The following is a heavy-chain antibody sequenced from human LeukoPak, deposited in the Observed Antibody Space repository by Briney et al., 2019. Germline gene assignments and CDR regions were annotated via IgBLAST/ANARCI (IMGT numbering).Heavy chain of an antibody. J-gene: IGHJ4*02. D-gene: IGHD3-9*01. Sequence: PSETLSLTCAVSGYSISSSNWWGWIRQPPGKGLEWIGYIYYSGSTYYSPSLKSRVTMSVDTSKNQFSLKLSSVTAVDTAVYYCARLYDILTGYYDYWGQGTLVTVSS. V-gene: IGHV4-28*01. CDR3: ARLYDILTGYYDY. CDR2: IYYSGST. CDR1: GYSISSSNW.